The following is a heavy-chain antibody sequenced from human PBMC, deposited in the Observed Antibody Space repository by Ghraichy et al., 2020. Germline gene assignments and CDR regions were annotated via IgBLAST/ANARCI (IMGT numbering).Heavy chain of an antibody. J-gene: IGHJ3*02. D-gene: IGHD3-22*01. Sequence: GGSLRLSCAASGFTFSSYWMSWVRQAPGKGLEWVANIKQDGSEKYYVDSVKGRFTISRDNAKNSLYLQMNSLRAEDTAVYYCAREYYYDSSGYGNDAFDIWGQGTMVTVSS. V-gene: IGHV3-7*01. CDR3: AREYYYDSSGYGNDAFDI. CDR1: GFTFSSYW. CDR2: IKQDGSEK.